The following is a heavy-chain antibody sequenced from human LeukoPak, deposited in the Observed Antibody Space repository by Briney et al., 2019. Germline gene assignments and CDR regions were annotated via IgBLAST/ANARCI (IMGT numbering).Heavy chain of an antibody. CDR3: AKDLRSGVVVINLDY. CDR1: GFTFSSYA. CDR2: ISGSGGST. J-gene: IGHJ4*02. D-gene: IGHD3-22*01. V-gene: IGHV3-23*01. Sequence: GGSLRLACAASGFTFSSYAMSWVRQAPGKGLEWVSAISGSGGSTYYADSVKGRFTISRDNSKNTLYLQMNSLRAGDTAVYYCAKDLRSGVVVINLDYWGQGTLVTVSS.